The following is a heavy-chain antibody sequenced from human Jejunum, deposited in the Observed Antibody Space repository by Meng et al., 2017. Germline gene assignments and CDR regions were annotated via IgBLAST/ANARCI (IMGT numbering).Heavy chain of an antibody. CDR3: ARSGEGLPTGTTMIDY. CDR1: GYTFTGYY. J-gene: IGHJ4*02. Sequence: ASVKVSCKASGYTFTGYYMHWVRQAPGQGLEWMGRINPNSGGTNYAQKFQGRVTMTRDTSISTAYMELSRLRSDDTAVYYCARSGEGLPTGTTMIDYWGQGTLVTVSS. D-gene: IGHD4-17*01. V-gene: IGHV1-2*06. CDR2: INPNSGGT.